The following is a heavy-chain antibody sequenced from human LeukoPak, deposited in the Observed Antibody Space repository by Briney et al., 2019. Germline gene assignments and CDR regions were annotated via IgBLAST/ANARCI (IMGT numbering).Heavy chain of an antibody. Sequence: KPSETLSLTCTVSGYCIGSGYYWGWIRQPPGKGLEWIGSIYHSGSTYYNPSLKSRVTISVDTSKNQFSLKLSSVTAADTAVYYCARGLVVVAADWFDPWGQGTLVTVSS. CDR3: ARGLVVVAADWFDP. D-gene: IGHD2-15*01. J-gene: IGHJ5*02. V-gene: IGHV4-38-2*02. CDR2: IYHSGST. CDR1: GYCIGSGYY.